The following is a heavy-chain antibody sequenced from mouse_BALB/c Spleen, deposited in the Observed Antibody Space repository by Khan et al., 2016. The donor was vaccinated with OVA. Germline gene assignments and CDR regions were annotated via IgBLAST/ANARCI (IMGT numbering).Heavy chain of an antibody. V-gene: IGHV2-9*02. CDR1: GFSLTSYA. J-gene: IGHJ2*01. CDR2: IWAGGST. CDR3: ARNREPDYFDY. Sequence: QVQLKQSGPGLVAPSQSLSITCTVTGFSLTSYAIHWIRQPPGKGLEWLGVIWAGGSTNYNSALMSRLSISKDNSKSQVFLKMNSLQTHDTAIYXCARNREPDYFDYWGQGTTLTVSS.